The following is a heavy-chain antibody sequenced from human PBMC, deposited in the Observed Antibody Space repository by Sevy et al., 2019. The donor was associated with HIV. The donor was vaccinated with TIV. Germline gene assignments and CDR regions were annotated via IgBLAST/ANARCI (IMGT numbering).Heavy chain of an antibody. Sequence: GGSLRLSCAVSGFTINKAWMNWVRQAPGTGLQWVGLIKSKIDGETTDYAAPVKGRFTISRDDSKNTLFLQMNSLKIEDTAVYYCATAPGYYDSAPFDYWGPGTLVTVSS. V-gene: IGHV3-15*01. J-gene: IGHJ4*02. D-gene: IGHD3-22*01. CDR3: ATAPGYYDSAPFDY. CDR1: GFTINKAW. CDR2: IKSKIDGETT.